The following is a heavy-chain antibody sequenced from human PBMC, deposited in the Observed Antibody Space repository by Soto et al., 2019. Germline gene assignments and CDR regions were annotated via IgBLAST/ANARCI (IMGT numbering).Heavy chain of an antibody. D-gene: IGHD6-19*01. CDR2: IDPSDSYT. CDR3: ARYGSNSRPH. CDR1: GYSFTTYW. J-gene: IGHJ4*02. V-gene: IGHV5-10-1*01. Sequence: GESLKISCKGSGYSFTTYWISWVRQMPGKGLEWMGRIDPSDSYTNYSPSFQGHVTISADKAISTAYLQWTSLKASDTAMYYCARYGSNSRPHWGQGTLVTVSS.